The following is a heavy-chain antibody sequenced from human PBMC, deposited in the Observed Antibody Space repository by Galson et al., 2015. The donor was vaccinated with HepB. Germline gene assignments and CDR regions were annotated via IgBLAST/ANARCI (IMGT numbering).Heavy chain of an antibody. D-gene: IGHD6-13*01. CDR1: GYTFTSYG. Sequence: SVKVSCKASGYTFTSYGISWVRQAPGQGLEWMGWINGYHGNTNYAQKLQGRVTMTTDTSTRTAYMELRSLRSDDTAVYYCARRVSSSSSWFDNWFDPWGQGTLVTVSS. J-gene: IGHJ5*02. CDR3: ARRVSSSSSWFDNWFDP. CDR2: INGYHGNT. V-gene: IGHV1-18*04.